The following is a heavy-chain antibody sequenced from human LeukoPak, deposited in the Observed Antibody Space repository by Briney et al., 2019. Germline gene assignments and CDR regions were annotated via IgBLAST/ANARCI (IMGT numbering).Heavy chain of an antibody. J-gene: IGHJ4*02. Sequence: SETLSLTCTVSGGSISSSTYYWGWVRQPPGKGLEWIGSIYYSGSTYYDPSLKSRVTISVDTSKNQFSLSSVTAADTAVYFCARHSRGPAAGPAFDYWGQGTLVTVSS. V-gene: IGHV4-39*01. CDR3: ARHSRGPAAGPAFDY. D-gene: IGHD6-13*01. CDR2: IYYSGST. CDR1: GGSISSSTYY.